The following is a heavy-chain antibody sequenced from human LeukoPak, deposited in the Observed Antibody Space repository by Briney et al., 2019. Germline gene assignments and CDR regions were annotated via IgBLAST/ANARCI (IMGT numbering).Heavy chain of an antibody. J-gene: IGHJ4*02. D-gene: IGHD6-13*01. V-gene: IGHV1-18*01. CDR3: ARLHSSSWSPDLVYFDY. CDR2: ISAYNGNT. Sequence: ASVKVSCKASGYTFTSYGISWVRQAPGQGLEWMGWISAYNGNTNYAQKLQGRATMTTDTSTSTAYMELRSLRSDDTAVYYCARLHSSSWSPDLVYFDYWGQGTLVTVSS. CDR1: GYTFTSYG.